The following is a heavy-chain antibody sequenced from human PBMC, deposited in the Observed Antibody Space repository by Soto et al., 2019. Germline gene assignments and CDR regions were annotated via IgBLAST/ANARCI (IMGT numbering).Heavy chain of an antibody. CDR1: GGSISSGGYS. D-gene: IGHD4-17*01. CDR3: ARASTTVTTLDY. J-gene: IGHJ4*02. V-gene: IGHV4-30-2*01. Sequence: SETLSLTCAVSGGSISSGGYSWSWIRQPPGKGLEWIGYIYHSGSTYYNPSLKSRVTISVDRSKNQFSLKLSSVTAADTAVYYCARASTTVTTLDYRGQGTPVTVSS. CDR2: IYHSGST.